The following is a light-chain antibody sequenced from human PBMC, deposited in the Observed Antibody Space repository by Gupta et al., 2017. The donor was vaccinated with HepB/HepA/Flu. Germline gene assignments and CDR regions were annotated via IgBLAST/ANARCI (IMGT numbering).Light chain of an antibody. CDR2: DVS. J-gene: IGKJ4*01. CDR1: ETVSRSY. Sequence: EIVLTQSPGPLSLSQGERATLSCTASETVSRSYLAWYQQRPGQAPSLLMYDVSTRATGVPDRFRGSGSETDFTLTISSLEPEDFAVYYCQQYGRSPLVFGGGTKVEI. CDR3: QQYGRSPLV. V-gene: IGKV3-20*01.